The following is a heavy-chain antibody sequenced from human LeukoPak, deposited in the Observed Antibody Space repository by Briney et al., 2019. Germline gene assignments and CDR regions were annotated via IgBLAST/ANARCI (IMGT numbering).Heavy chain of an antibody. CDR2: ISSSSSTI. CDR1: GFTFSSYS. D-gene: IGHD3-9*01. Sequence: GALRLSCAASGFTFSSYSMNWVRQAPGKGLEWVSYISSSSSTIYYADSVKGRFTISRDNAKNSLYLQMNSLRAEDTAVYYCARGTRSLRYFDWLLYDDYWGQGTLVTVSS. V-gene: IGHV3-48*01. CDR3: ARGTRSLRYFDWLLYDDY. J-gene: IGHJ4*02.